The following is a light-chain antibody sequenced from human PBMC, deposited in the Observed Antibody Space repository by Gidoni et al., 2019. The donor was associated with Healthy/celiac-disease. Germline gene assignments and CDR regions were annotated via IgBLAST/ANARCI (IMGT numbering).Light chain of an antibody. Sequence: DIVMTQSPDSLSVSLCERATINCKSSQTVLYSSNNKNYLTWYQQKPGPPPKLLIYWASTRESGVPDRFSGSGSGTDFSRTISSLQAEDVAVYYCQQHYSTPLTFGGGTKVKIK. V-gene: IGKV4-1*01. CDR2: WAS. CDR1: QTVLYSSNNKNY. CDR3: QQHYSTPLT. J-gene: IGKJ4*01.